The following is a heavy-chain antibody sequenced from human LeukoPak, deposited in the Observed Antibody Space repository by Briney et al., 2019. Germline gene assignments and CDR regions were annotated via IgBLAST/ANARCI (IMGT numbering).Heavy chain of an antibody. CDR1: GFSISSGHY. Sequence: SETLSLTCTVSGFSISSGHYWGWIRQPPGKGLEWIGNMYHSGTTYYNPSLKSRVTISLDSPRDQFSLKVSSVTAADTAVYYCARRRNNYNFDYWGQGTLITVSS. J-gene: IGHJ4*02. V-gene: IGHV4-38-2*02. D-gene: IGHD4-11*01. CDR2: MYHSGTT. CDR3: ARRRNNYNFDY.